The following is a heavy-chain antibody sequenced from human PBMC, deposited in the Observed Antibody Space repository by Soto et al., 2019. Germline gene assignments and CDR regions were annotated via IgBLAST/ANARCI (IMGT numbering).Heavy chain of an antibody. D-gene: IGHD3-10*01. V-gene: IGHV5-51*01. J-gene: IGHJ3*02. CDR1: GYTFTSHW. CDR3: ASPAGLGDASDI. Sequence: EVQLVQSGAEVKKPGETLKISCNGSGYTFTSHWIGWVRQMPGKGLECMGIIYPGDSDTRYSPSFQGQVTISADQSIGTACLQWSSLQGSDTAMYYCASPAGLGDASDIWGRGTIVSVSS. CDR2: IYPGDSDT.